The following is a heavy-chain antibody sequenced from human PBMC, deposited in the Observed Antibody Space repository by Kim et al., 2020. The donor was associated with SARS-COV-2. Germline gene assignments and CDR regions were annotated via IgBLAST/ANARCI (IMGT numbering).Heavy chain of an antibody. Sequence: SVKVSCKASGGTFSSYAISWVRQAPGQGLEWMGGIIPIFGTANYAQKFQGRVTITADESTSTAYMELSSLRSEDTAVYYCSRGWNDDDYYYYYGMDVWGQGTTVTVSS. CDR1: GGTFSSYA. CDR2: IIPIFGTA. V-gene: IGHV1-69*13. D-gene: IGHD1-1*01. CDR3: SRGWNDDDYYYYYGMDV. J-gene: IGHJ6*02.